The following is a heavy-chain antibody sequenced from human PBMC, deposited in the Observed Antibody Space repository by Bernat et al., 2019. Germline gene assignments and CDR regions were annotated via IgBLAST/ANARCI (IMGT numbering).Heavy chain of an antibody. Sequence: EVQLVESGGGLVQPGGSLRLSCAASGFTVSSQYMTWIRQAPGKGLEWVSLINTGGTTYYADSVRGRFTISSDNSKNTLYLHMMRLRDEDTAVYYCARVGCSITSCHSLDNWGQGTLVTVSS. J-gene: IGHJ4*02. V-gene: IGHV3-66*01. CDR1: GFTVSSQY. CDR2: INTGGTT. D-gene: IGHD2-2*02. CDR3: ARVGCSITSCHSLDN.